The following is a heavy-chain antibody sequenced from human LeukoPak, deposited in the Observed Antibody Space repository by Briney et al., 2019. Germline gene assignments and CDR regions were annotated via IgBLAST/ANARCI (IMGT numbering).Heavy chain of an antibody. D-gene: IGHD6-6*01. CDR3: ARQQSPKEYSSSSDHDY. V-gene: IGHV4-39*01. CDR2: IYYSGST. CDR1: GGSISSSSYY. Sequence: SETLSLTCTVPGGSISSSSYYWGWIRQPPGKGLEWIGSIYYSGSTYYNPSLKSRVTISVDTSKNQFSLKLSSVTAADTAVYYCARQQSPKEYSSSSDHDYWGQGTLVTVSS. J-gene: IGHJ4*02.